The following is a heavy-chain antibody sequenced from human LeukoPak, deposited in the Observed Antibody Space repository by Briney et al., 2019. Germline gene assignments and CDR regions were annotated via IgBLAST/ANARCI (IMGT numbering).Heavy chain of an antibody. J-gene: IGHJ5*02. CDR3: AREWEWELPNVEGMGVGDNWFDP. D-gene: IGHD1-26*01. Sequence: ASVKVSCKASGGTFSSYAISWVRQAPGQGLEWMGRIIPIFGIANYAQKFQGRVTITADKSTSTAYMELNSLRSEDTAVYYCAREWEWELPNVEGMGVGDNWFDPWGQGTLVTVSS. V-gene: IGHV1-69*04. CDR2: IIPIFGIA. CDR1: GGTFSSYA.